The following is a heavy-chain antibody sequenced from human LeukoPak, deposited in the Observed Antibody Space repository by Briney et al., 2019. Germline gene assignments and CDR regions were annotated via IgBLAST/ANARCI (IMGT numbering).Heavy chain of an antibody. CDR3: ASLSYYYYYMDV. CDR2: IYYSGST. D-gene: IGHD2/OR15-2a*01. J-gene: IGHJ6*03. Sequence: SETLSLTCTVSGGSISSYYWSWIRQPPGKGLEWIGYIYYSGSTNYNPSLKSRVTISVDTSKNQFSLKLSSVTAADTAVYYCASLSYYYYYMDVWGKGTTVTVSS. V-gene: IGHV4-59*01. CDR1: GGSISSYY.